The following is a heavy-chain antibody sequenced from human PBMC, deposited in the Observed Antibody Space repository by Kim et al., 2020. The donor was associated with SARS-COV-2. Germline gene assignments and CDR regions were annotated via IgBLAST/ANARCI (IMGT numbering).Heavy chain of an antibody. V-gene: IGHV3-74*01. CDR1: GFTFNSYW. J-gene: IGHJ5*02. CDR2: ISSGGSIT. CDR3: ARGFFRDGFDV. Sequence: GGSLRLSCAVSGFTFNSYWMNWVRHAPGKGLVWVSRISSGGSITNYADSVKGRFTMSRDNAENTLYLQMNSLRAEDTAVYYCARGFFRDGFDVWGQGTPVTVSS.